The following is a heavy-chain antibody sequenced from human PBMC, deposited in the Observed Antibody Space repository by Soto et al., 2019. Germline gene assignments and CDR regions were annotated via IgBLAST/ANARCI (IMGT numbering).Heavy chain of an antibody. CDR2: ISGGGGST. J-gene: IGHJ4*02. CDR3: AIMQQLTQPWDFDY. Sequence: GGSLRLSCAASGFTFSIYAMKWVRQAPGKGLEWVSGISGGGGSTYYADSVKGRFTISRDNSMNTLYLQMNSLRAEDTAVYYCAIMQQLTQPWDFDYWGQGTLVTVSS. CDR1: GFTFSIYA. V-gene: IGHV3-23*01. D-gene: IGHD6-13*01.